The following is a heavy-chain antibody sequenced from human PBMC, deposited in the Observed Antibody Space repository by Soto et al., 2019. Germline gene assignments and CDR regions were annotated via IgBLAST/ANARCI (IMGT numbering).Heavy chain of an antibody. CDR3: ASTTVGGFGH. Sequence: DVQLVESGGAVVQPGGSLRLSCAASGFTFRTYWMHWVRQVAGTGLVWVAHINTDGTGTSYADSVKGRFTISRDNAKNTLFLQMNDLRADDGALYYCASTTVGGFGHWGPGTLVTVSS. J-gene: IGHJ4*02. V-gene: IGHV3-74*01. CDR1: GFTFRTYW. CDR2: INTDGTGT. D-gene: IGHD4-17*01.